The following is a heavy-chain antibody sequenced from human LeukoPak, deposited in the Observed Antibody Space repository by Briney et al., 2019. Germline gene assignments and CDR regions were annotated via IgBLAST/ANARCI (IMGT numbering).Heavy chain of an antibody. CDR1: GFTFSSYW. CDR2: IKQDGSEK. D-gene: IGHD5-12*01. V-gene: IGHV3-7*03. CDR3: ARDYGGYSGYDYDPSYFDY. J-gene: IGHJ4*02. Sequence: GGSLRLSCAASGFTFSSYWMSWVRQAPGKGLEWVANIKQDGSEKYYVDSVKGRFTISRDNAKNSLYLQMNSLRAEDTAVYYCARDYGGYSGYDYDPSYFDYWGQGTLVTASS.